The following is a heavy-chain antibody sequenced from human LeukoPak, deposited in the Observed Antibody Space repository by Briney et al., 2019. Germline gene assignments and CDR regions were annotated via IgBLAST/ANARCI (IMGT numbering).Heavy chain of an antibody. J-gene: IGHJ4*02. Sequence: SSETLSLTCTVSGGSISNYYWSWIRQPPGKGLEWIGFIYYSGSTTYNPSLKSRVTISVDTSKNQFSLKLSSVTAADTAVYFCARQESSYGSGSYFDYWGQGILVTVSS. CDR1: GGSISNYY. CDR3: ARQESSYGSGSYFDY. V-gene: IGHV4-59*08. CDR2: IYYSGST. D-gene: IGHD3-10*01.